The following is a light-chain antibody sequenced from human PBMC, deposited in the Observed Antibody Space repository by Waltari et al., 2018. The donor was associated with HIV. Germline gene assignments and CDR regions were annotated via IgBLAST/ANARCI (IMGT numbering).Light chain of an antibody. V-gene: IGLV1-36*01. CDR2: YDD. CDR3: AAWDDSLNGVV. J-gene: IGLJ2*01. CDR1: RSNIGNNA. Sequence: QSVLTQPPSVSEAPRQRVTISCSGSRSNIGNNAVNWYQQIPGKPPKLLSYYDDLLASGVSDRFSGSKSGTSASLAISGLQSEDESDYYCAAWDDSLNGVVFGGGTKLTVL.